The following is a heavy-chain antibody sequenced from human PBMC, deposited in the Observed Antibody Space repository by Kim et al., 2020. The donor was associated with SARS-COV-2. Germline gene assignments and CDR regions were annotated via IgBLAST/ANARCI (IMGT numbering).Heavy chain of an antibody. CDR2: IYYSGST. D-gene: IGHD2-2*01. J-gene: IGHJ5*02. V-gene: IGHV4-31*03. CDR1: GGSISSGGYY. Sequence: SETLSLTCTVSGGSISSGGYYWSWIRQHPGKGLEWIGYIYYSGSTYYNPSLKSRVTISVDTSKNQFSLKLSSVTAADTAVYYCARAKPLEGYCSSTSCNKTFDPWGQGTLVTVSS. CDR3: ARAKPLEGYCSSTSCNKTFDP.